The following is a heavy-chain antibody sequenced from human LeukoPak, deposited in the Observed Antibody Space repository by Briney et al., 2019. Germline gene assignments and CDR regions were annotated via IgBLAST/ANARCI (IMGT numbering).Heavy chain of an antibody. D-gene: IGHD6-19*01. CDR3: ASAGYSSGWYPYYFDY. CDR1: GFTVSSNY. CDR2: IYSGGNT. V-gene: IGHV3-53*04. Sequence: GGSLRLSCAASGFTVSSNYMSWVRQAPGKGLEWVSVIYSGGNTYYAESVKGRFTISRHNSKNTLYLQMNSLRAEDTAVYYCASAGYSSGWYPYYFDYWGQGTLVTVSS. J-gene: IGHJ4*02.